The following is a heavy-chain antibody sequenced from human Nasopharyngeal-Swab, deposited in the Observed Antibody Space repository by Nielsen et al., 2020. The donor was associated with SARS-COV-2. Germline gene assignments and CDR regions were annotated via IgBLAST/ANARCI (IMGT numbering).Heavy chain of an antibody. CDR1: GGTFSSYA. Sequence: SVKVSCKASGGTFSSYAISWVRQAPGQGLEWMGGIIPIFGTANYAQKFQGRVTITADESTSTAYMELSGLRSEDTAVYYCARAEGDARKYSYRPVFYYYYMDVWGKGTTVTVSS. J-gene: IGHJ6*03. CDR3: ARAEGDARKYSYRPVFYYYYMDV. V-gene: IGHV1-69*13. CDR2: IIPIFGTA. D-gene: IGHD5-18*01.